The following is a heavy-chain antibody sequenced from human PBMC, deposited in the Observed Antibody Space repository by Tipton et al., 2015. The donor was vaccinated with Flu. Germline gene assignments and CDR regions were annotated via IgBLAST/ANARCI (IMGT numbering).Heavy chain of an antibody. CDR3: ARLTYYYGSGTSDY. CDR1: GGSINSYY. V-gene: IGHV4-4*07. Sequence: TLSLTCSVSGGSINSYYWSWIRQPAGKGLEWIGRIYMRGRTNYNPSLKSRVTILVDTWKTQFSLKLTSVTAADTAIYYCARLTYYYGSGTSDYWGQGTLVTVSS. D-gene: IGHD3-10*01. J-gene: IGHJ4*02. CDR2: IYMRGRT.